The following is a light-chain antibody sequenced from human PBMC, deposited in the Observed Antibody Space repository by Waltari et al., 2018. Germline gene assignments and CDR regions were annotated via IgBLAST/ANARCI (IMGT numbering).Light chain of an antibody. Sequence: QSVLTQPPSVSAAPGQRVTISCSGSSSNIGNHFVSWYQQFPGTAPKLLIYDNSKRTSGIPYRFSGSKSGTSATLCIIGLQTGDEADYYCGTWDSSLSAVVFGGGTKLTV. V-gene: IGLV1-51*01. J-gene: IGLJ2*01. CDR2: DNS. CDR1: SSNIGNHF. CDR3: GTWDSSLSAVV.